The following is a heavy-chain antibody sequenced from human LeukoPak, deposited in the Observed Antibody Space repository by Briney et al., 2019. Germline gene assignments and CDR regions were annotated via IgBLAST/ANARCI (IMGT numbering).Heavy chain of an antibody. CDR1: GFTFNSYG. J-gene: IGHJ4*02. V-gene: IGHV3-30*18. CDR3: AEDYEAYCGGDCSSFFDY. Sequence: PGGSLRLSCAASGFTFNSYGMHWVRQAPGKGLEWVAVISYDGSKEYYADSVKGRLTISRDNSKNAVNLQMNSLRAEDTAVYYCAEDYEAYCGGDCSSFFDYWGQGTLVTVSS. D-gene: IGHD2-21*02. CDR2: ISYDGSKE.